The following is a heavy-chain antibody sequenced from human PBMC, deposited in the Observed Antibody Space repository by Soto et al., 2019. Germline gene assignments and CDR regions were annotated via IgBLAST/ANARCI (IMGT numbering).Heavy chain of an antibody. J-gene: IGHJ5*02. CDR2: ISYDGSNK. V-gene: IGHV3-30*03. Sequence: GGSLRLSCAASGFTFSSYGMHWVRQAPGKGLEWVAVISYDGSNKYYADSVKGRFTISRDNSKNTLYLQMNSLRAEDTAVYYCAMRRDSWFDPWGQGTLVTVSS. CDR3: AMRRDSWFDP. D-gene: IGHD3-22*01. CDR1: GFTFSSYG.